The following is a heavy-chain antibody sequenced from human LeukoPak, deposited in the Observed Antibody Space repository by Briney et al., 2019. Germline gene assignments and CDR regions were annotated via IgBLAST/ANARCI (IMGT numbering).Heavy chain of an antibody. V-gene: IGHV3-48*01. J-gene: IGHJ4*02. CDR2: ISSSGTTI. CDR3: AKDGGTHFDH. Sequence: GGSLRLSCAASGFTFRTSGMNSVRQAPGKGLEWDSYISSSGTTISYAQSVKGRFTITRDNAQNSLTLHMNTLRADDTAVYYCAKDGGTHFDHWGQGTLVTVSS. D-gene: IGHD1-26*01. CDR1: GFTFRTSG.